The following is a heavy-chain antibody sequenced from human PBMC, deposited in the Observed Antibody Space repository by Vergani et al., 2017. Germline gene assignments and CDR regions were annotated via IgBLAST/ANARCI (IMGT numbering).Heavy chain of an antibody. D-gene: IGHD3-10*01. CDR1: GGTFSSYA. V-gene: IGHV1-69*01. CDR3: ASGTGSSPAYYCYRMDV. CDR2: IITICGTA. J-gene: IGHJ6*02. Sequence: QVQLVQSGAEVKKPGSSVKVSCKASGGTFSSYAISWVRQAPGQGLEWVAGIITICGTANYAQKFQSRVTITADASTSTAYMELSSLSSEDTAVYYCASGTGSSPAYYCYRMDVWGQGTTVTVSS.